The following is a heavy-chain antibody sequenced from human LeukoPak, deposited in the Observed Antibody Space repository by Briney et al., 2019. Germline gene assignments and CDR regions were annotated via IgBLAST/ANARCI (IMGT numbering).Heavy chain of an antibody. V-gene: IGHV3-30-3*01. J-gene: IGHJ4*02. CDR3: ARDRSYGSFDY. CDR1: GFTFSSYA. CDR2: ISYDGSNK. Sequence: GRSLRLSCAASGFTFSSYAMHWVRQAPGKGLEWAAVISYDGSNKYYADSVKGRFTISRDNSKNTLYLQMNSLRAEDTAVYYCARDRSYGSFDYWGQGTLVTVSS. D-gene: IGHD5-18*01.